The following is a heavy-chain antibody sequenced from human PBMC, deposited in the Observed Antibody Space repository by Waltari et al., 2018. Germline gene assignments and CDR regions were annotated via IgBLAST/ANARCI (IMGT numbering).Heavy chain of an antibody. CDR3: TKMRRNLPRDIIDN. V-gene: IGHV3-23*01. CDR1: GFIFSRFA. J-gene: IGHJ4*02. CDR2: TIASSGST. Sequence: EVQLLESGGGLVQRGGSLRLSCAVSGFIFSRFAMSWVRHTPGKGLEWVAGTIASSGSTYYADSVQGRFTISRDNSKKRVFLQMNSLRAEDTATYYCTKMRRNLPRDIIDNWGQGTQVIIAS.